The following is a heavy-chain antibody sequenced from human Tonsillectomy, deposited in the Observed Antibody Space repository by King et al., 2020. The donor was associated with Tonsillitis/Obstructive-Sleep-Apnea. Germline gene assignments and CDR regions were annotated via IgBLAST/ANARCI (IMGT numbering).Heavy chain of an antibody. CDR2: SSYDGSNK. J-gene: IGHJ6*02. CDR1: GFTFGNYS. D-gene: IGHD2-2*01. CDR3: AGGDCSSTSCIYYYYDMDV. V-gene: IGHV3-30*03. Sequence: VQLVESGGGVVQPGRSLRLSCTASGFTFGNYSMHWVRQAPGKGLEWVAFSSYDGSNKYYGDPVKGRFTISRDNSKNTLYLQMNSLRAEDSAVYYCAGGDCSSTSCIYYYYDMDVWGQGTTVTVSS.